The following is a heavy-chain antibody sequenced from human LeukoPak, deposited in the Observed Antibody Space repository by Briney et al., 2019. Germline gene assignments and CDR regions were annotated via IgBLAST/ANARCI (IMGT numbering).Heavy chain of an antibody. CDR1: GFTSSSYE. V-gene: IGHV3-48*03. CDR3: ARVLEGDIVVVPAAADY. J-gene: IGHJ4*02. Sequence: GGSLRLSCAASGFTSSSYEMNWVRQAPGKGLEWVSYISSSGSTIYYADSVKGRFTISRDNAKNSLYLQMNSLRAEDTAVYYCARVLEGDIVVVPAAADYWGQGTLVTVSS. CDR2: ISSSGSTI. D-gene: IGHD2-2*01.